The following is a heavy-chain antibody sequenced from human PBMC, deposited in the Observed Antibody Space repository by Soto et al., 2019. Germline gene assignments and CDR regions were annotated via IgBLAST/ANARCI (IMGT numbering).Heavy chain of an antibody. CDR2: IYRSGNT. D-gene: IGHD1-1*01. Sequence: XETLPRNGAVSAYSITNVSYGAWSRQPPGKGLEWIGSIYRSGNTYYNPSLKSRVTISVDTSENPFSLKLISVTAADTAVSYCARGDNDAGDIWGHGTMFTAS. CDR3: ARGDNDAGDI. CDR1: AYSITNVSY. J-gene: IGHJ3*02. V-gene: IGHV4-38-2*01.